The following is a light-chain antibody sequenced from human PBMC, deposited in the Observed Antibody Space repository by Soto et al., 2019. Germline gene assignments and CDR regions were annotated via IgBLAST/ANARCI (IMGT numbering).Light chain of an antibody. V-gene: IGLV2-8*01. J-gene: IGLJ1*01. CDR1: RNDIGAYEF. CDR3: CSYAGSYTYV. CDR2: EVV. Sequence: QSVLTQPPSASGSPGQSVTISCTGTRNDIGAYEFVSWYQHHPGKAPKLIIYEVVQRPSGVPDRFSGSKSGNTASLTISGLQADDEADYSCCSYAGSYTYVFGTGTKVTVL.